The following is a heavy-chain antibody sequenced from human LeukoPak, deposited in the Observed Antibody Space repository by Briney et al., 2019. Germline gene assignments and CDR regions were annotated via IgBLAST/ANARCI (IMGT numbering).Heavy chain of an antibody. D-gene: IGHD3-22*01. J-gene: IGHJ6*02. CDR3: ARAHYDSSGNYYGMDV. CDR2: IYYSGST. Sequence: TSETLSLTCTVSGVSISSYYWSWIRQPPGKGLEWIGYIYYSGSTNYNPSLKSRVTISVDTSKNQFSLKLSSVTAADTAVYYCARAHYDSSGNYYGMDVWGQGTTVTVSS. CDR1: GVSISSYY. V-gene: IGHV4-59*01.